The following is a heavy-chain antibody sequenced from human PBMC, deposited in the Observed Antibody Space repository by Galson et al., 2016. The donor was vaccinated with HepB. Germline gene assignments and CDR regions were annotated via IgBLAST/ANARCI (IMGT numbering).Heavy chain of an antibody. V-gene: IGHV1-18*04. Sequence: SVKVSCKAAGYTFTSNDITWVRQAPGQGLEWMGWISTYNGNTKYGQRLQGRVTMTTDTSTTTAYMELRSLRSDDTAVYYCARKAGRSGSYSWDYWGQGTLVTVSS. J-gene: IGHJ4*02. CDR3: ARKAGRSGSYSWDY. CDR1: GYTFTSND. D-gene: IGHD1-26*01. CDR2: ISTYNGNT.